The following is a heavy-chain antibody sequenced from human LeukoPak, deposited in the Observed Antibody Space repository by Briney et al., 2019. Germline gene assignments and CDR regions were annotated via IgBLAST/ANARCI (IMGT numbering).Heavy chain of an antibody. Sequence: GGSLRLSCAASGFTVSSNYMSWVRQAPGKGLEWVAFIRYDGSNKYYADSVKGRFTISTDSSKNTLYLQMNSLRAEDTAVYYCVKDLYDSPFDYWGQGTLVTVSS. D-gene: IGHD3-22*01. CDR3: VKDLYDSPFDY. V-gene: IGHV3-30*02. CDR2: IRYDGSNK. J-gene: IGHJ4*02. CDR1: GFTVSSNY.